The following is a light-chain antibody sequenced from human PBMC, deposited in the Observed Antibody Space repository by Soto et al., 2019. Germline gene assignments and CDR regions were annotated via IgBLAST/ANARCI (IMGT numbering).Light chain of an antibody. CDR3: QQYNNWPLT. CDR1: QSIRSN. Sequence: EVVMTQSPVNLSVSSGERATLSCRASQSIRSNLAWYQQKPGQAPRLLIYDASTRATGIPAKFSGSGSGKEFTLIIGSLQSEDFAVYYCQQYNNWPLTFGGGTKVEIK. V-gene: IGKV3-15*01. CDR2: DAS. J-gene: IGKJ4*01.